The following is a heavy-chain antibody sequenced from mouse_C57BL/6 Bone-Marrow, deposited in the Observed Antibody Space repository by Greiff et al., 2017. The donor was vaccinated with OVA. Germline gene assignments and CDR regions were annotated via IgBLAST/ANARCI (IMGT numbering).Heavy chain of an antibody. V-gene: IGHV3-1*01. CDR3: AREVGTGFDY. CDR2: ISYSGST. J-gene: IGHJ2*01. D-gene: IGHD2-14*01. CDR1: GYSITSGYD. Sequence: VQLKESGPGMVKPSQSLSLTCTVTGYSITSGYDWHWIRHFPGNKLEWMGYISYSGSTNYNPSLKSRISITHDTSKNHFFLKLNSVTTEDTATYYCAREVGTGFDYWGQGTTLTVSS.